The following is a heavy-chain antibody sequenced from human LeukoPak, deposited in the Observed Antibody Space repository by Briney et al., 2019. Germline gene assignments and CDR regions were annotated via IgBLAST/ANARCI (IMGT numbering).Heavy chain of an antibody. D-gene: IGHD5-12*01. J-gene: IGHJ6*03. V-gene: IGHV1-2*02. CDR3: ARDSGYDFVFYRFDYYYMDV. Sequence: GASVKVSCKASGYTFTGYYMHWVRQAPGQGLEWMGWINPNSGGTNYAQKFQGRVTMTRDTSISTAYMELSRLRSDDTAVYYCARDSGYDFVFYRFDYYYMDVWGKGTTVTISS. CDR2: INPNSGGT. CDR1: GYTFTGYY.